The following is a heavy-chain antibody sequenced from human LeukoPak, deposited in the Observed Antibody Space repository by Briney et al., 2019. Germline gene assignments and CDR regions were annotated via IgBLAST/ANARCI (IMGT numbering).Heavy chain of an antibody. V-gene: IGHV3-23*01. CDR3: AKSWELTHYYFDY. D-gene: IGHD1-26*01. CDR2: ISGSGGST. CDR1: GFTFSSYW. Sequence: GGSLRLSCAGSGFTFSSYWMTWVRQAPGKGLEWVSAISGSGGSTYYADSVKGRFTISRDNSKNTLYLQMNSLRAEDTAVYYCAKSWELTHYYFDYWGQGTLVTVSS. J-gene: IGHJ4*02.